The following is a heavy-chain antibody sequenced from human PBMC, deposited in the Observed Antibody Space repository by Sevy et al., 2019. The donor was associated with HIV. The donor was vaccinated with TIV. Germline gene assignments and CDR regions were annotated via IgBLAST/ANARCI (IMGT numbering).Heavy chain of an antibody. CDR3: VKEGGGEGGDH. D-gene: IGHD2-21*01. CDR2: IQYDGSNK. V-gene: IGHV3-30*02. Sequence: GGSLRRSCAASGFSFSSYGMHWVRQAPGKGLEWMSYIQYDGSNKDYADSVKGRFTISRDNSKNTLYLQMNSLRVEDTAVFYCVKEGGGEGGDHWGQGTLVTVSS. CDR1: GFSFSSYG. J-gene: IGHJ4*02.